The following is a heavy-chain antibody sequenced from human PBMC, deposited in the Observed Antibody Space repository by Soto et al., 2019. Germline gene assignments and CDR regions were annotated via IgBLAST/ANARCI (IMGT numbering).Heavy chain of an antibody. V-gene: IGHV3-30-3*01. D-gene: IGHD6-13*01. J-gene: IGHJ6*02. CDR3: ARDEAAAGMDGMDV. CDR1: GFTFSSYA. Sequence: QVQLVESGGGVVQPGRSLRLSCAASGFTFSSYAMHWVRQAPGKGLEWVAVISYDGSNKYYADSVKGRFTISRDNSENTLYLQMNSLRAEDTAVYYCARDEAAAGMDGMDVWGQGTTVTVSS. CDR2: ISYDGSNK.